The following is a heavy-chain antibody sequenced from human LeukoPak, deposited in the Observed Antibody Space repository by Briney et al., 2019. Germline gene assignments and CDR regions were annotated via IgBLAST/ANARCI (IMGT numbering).Heavy chain of an antibody. J-gene: IGHJ4*02. Sequence: ASVKVSCKPSGYTFTVNYLHWVRQAPGQGLEWVGWMNPNSGVTGHAQKFQGRVTMTRDTSLSTAYMELSSLTSDDTAVYYCTRGTGTSWFDYWGQGSLVTVSS. D-gene: IGHD2-2*01. CDR2: MNPNSGVT. V-gene: IGHV1-2*02. CDR3: TRGTGTSWFDY. CDR1: GYTFTVNY.